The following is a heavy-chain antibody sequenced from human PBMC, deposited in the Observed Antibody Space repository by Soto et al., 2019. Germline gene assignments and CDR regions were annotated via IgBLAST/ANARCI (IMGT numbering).Heavy chain of an antibody. V-gene: IGHV3-23*01. CDR2: ISGSGGST. D-gene: IGHD6-6*01. Sequence: QAPGKGLEWVSAISGSGGSTYYADSVKGRFTISRDNSKNTLYLQMNSLRAEDTAVYYCAKERRYSSSSVVDYWGQGTLVTVSS. J-gene: IGHJ4*02. CDR3: AKERRYSSSSVVDY.